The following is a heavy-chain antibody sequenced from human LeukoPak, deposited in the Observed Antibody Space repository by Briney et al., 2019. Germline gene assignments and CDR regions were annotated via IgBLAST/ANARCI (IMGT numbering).Heavy chain of an antibody. CDR2: INPNSGGT. D-gene: IGHD5-12*01. CDR1: GYTFTSYG. Sequence: ASVKVSCKASGYTFTSYGINWVRQAPGQRLEGLGWINPNSGGTNYAQKFQGRVTMTRDTSISTAYMELSRLRSDDTAVYYCAREKGYSGYDLPDYWGQGTLVTVSS. V-gene: IGHV1-2*02. J-gene: IGHJ4*02. CDR3: AREKGYSGYDLPDY.